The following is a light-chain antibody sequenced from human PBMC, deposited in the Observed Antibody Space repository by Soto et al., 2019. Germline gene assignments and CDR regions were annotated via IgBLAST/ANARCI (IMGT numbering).Light chain of an antibody. V-gene: IGLV8-61*01. Sequence: QTVVTQEPSFSVSPGGTVTLTCGLTSGSVSTTYYPSWYQQTPGQAPRTLIYSTNIRSSGVPDRFSGSILGNKAALTITGVQADDESDYHCMLYMGGGLVVFGGGTKLTVL. CDR3: MLYMGGGLVV. J-gene: IGLJ2*01. CDR1: SGSVSTTYY. CDR2: STN.